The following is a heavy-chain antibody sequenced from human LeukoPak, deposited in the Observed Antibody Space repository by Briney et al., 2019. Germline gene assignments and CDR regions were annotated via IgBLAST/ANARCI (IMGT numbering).Heavy chain of an antibody. D-gene: IGHD3-22*01. CDR1: GFTFSSYA. J-gene: IGHJ3*02. CDR2: ILYDGRNK. V-gene: IGHV3-30*18. Sequence: GGSLRLSCAASGFTFSSYAIHWVRQAPGKGLEWVAVILYDGRNKYYGDFVEGRFTISRDNSKNTVYLEMNSLRAEDTAVYYCAKVTMIVAGAFDIWGQGTMVTVSS. CDR3: AKVTMIVAGAFDI.